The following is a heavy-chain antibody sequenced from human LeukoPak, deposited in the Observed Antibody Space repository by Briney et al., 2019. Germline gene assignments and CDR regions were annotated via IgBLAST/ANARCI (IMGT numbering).Heavy chain of an antibody. D-gene: IGHD5-24*01. CDR3: ARGRVEMATIYFDY. CDR1: GGSNSSSSYY. CDR2: IYYSGST. V-gene: IGHV4-39*07. Sequence: SETLSLTCTVSGGSNSSSSYYWGWIRQHPGKELEWIGSIYYSGSTYYNPSLKSRVTISVDTSKNQFSLKLSSVTAADTAVYYCARGRVEMATIYFDYWGQGTLVTVSS. J-gene: IGHJ4*02.